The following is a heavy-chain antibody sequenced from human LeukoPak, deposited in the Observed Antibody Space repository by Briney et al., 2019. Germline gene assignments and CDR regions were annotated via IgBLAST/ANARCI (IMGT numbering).Heavy chain of an antibody. V-gene: IGHV1-18*01. CDR1: GYTFTSYG. CDR2: ISAYNGNT. CDR3: ARRERLLYYYYGMDV. Sequence: ASVKVSCKASGYTFTSYGISWVRQAPGQGLEWMGWISAYNGNTNYAQKLQGRVTMTTDTSTSTAYMELRSLRSDDTAVYYCARRERLLYYYYGMDVWGQGTTATVSS. J-gene: IGHJ6*02. D-gene: IGHD1-26*01.